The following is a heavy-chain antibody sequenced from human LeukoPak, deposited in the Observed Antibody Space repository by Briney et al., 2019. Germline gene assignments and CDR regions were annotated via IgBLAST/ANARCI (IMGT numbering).Heavy chain of an antibody. J-gene: IGHJ5*02. CDR1: GFTVSSNY. CDR2: IYSGGST. D-gene: IGHD2-15*01. V-gene: IGHV3-66*02. Sequence: PGGSLRLPCAASGFTVSSNYMSWVRQAPGKGLEWVSVIYSGGSTYYADSVKGRFTISRDNSKNTLYLQMNSLRAEDTAVYYCARGAVVAATGSPNWFDPWGQGTLVTVSS. CDR3: ARGAVVAATGSPNWFDP.